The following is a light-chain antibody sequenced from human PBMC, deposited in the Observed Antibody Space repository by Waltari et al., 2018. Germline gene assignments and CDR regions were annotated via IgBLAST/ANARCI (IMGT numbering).Light chain of an antibody. CDR1: SSHSGAYEY. CDR3: SSFTSSTTGI. J-gene: IGLJ2*01. Sequence: SALTQPDSVSGSPGQSITRSCSGISSHSGAYEYVSWYQQHPGKAPKVIIYAVINRPSGVSDRFSGSKSGSSASLIISGLQAEDEADYYCSSFTSSTTGIFGGGTKLTVL. V-gene: IGLV2-14*03. CDR2: AVI.